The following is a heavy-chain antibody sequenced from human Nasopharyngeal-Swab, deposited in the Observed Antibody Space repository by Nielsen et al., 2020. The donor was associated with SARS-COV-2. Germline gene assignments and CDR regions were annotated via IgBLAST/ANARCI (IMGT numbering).Heavy chain of an antibody. CDR3: ARPGGSGDPYWYFDL. V-gene: IGHV4-59*01. Sequence: SETLSLTCSVSGDSIISYYCSWIRQPPGKGLEWIGYMYYSGSTSHNPSLKSRVTISVDTSKNQISLKLTSVTAADTAVYYCARPGGSGDPYWYFDLWGRGTLVTVSS. J-gene: IGHJ2*01. CDR2: MYYSGST. CDR1: GDSIISYY. D-gene: IGHD3-16*01.